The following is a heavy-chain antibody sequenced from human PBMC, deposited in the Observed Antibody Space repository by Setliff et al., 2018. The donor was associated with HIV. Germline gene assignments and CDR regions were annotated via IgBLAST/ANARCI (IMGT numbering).Heavy chain of an antibody. Sequence: SGPTLANPTQTLTLTCTFSGFSLNTPGMRVSWIRQPSGNALEWLARIDWDGNKFYSTSLKTRLTISKDASKNQVVLTMTNMDLVDTAKYYCSRKQYFDWIMIDNWGQGTLVTVSS. D-gene: IGHD3-9*01. CDR3: SRKQYFDWIMIDN. J-gene: IGHJ4*02. CDR2: IDWDGNK. V-gene: IGHV2-70*04. CDR1: GFSLNTPGMR.